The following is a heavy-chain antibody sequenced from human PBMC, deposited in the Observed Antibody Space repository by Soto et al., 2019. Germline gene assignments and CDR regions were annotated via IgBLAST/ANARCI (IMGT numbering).Heavy chain of an antibody. D-gene: IGHD2-8*01. CDR3: ARHARGYCTNGVCHPYFDY. CDR2: IYYSGST. Sequence: SETLSLTCTVSGGSISSSSYYWGWIRQPPGKGLEWIGSIYYSGSTYYNPSLKSRVTISVDTSKNQFSLKLSSVTAADTAVYYCARHARGYCTNGVCHPYFDYWGQGTLVTVSS. J-gene: IGHJ4*02. V-gene: IGHV4-39*01. CDR1: GGSISSSSYY.